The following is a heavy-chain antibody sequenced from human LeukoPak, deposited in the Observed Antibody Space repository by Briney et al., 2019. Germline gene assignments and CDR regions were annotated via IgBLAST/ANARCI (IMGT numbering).Heavy chain of an antibody. J-gene: IGHJ4*02. CDR1: GYSCTTYA. CDR2: ISAYNGNT. Sequence: ASVKVSCKASGYSCTTYAISWVRQAPGQGLEWMGRISAYNGNTNYAQKLQGRVTMTTDTSTNTAYMDLRSLRSDDTAVYYCARDRIFGVVSDPSPGGYWGQGTLVTVSS. CDR3: ARDRIFGVVSDPSPGGY. D-gene: IGHD3-3*02. V-gene: IGHV1-18*01.